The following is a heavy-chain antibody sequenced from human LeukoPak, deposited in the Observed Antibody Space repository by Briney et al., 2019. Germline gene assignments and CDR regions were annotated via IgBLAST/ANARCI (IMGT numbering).Heavy chain of an antibody. CDR2: IYHSGST. Sequence: SQTLSLTCTVSGGSISSGGYYWSWIRQPPGKGLEWIGYIYHSGSTYYNPSLKSRVTISVDRSKNQFSLKLSSVTAADTAVYYCARAAGDYDSSGPFDYWGQGTLVTVSS. J-gene: IGHJ4*02. CDR1: GGSISSGGYY. D-gene: IGHD3-22*01. CDR3: ARAAGDYDSSGPFDY. V-gene: IGHV4-30-2*01.